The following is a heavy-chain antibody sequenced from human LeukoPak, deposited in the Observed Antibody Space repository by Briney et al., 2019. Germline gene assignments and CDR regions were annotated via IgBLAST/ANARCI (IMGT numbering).Heavy chain of an antibody. CDR3: ARAAGSTVTTRFDY. CDR1: GFSFSTYW. Sequence: PGGSLRLSCAASGFSFSTYWMSWVRQAPGKGLEWVASIKQDGSQKYYLDSVKGRFTIPRDNAKNSLYLQMSSLRAEDTAVYYCARAAGSTVTTRFDYWGQGTLVTVSS. J-gene: IGHJ4*02. D-gene: IGHD4-17*01. CDR2: IKQDGSQK. V-gene: IGHV3-7*01.